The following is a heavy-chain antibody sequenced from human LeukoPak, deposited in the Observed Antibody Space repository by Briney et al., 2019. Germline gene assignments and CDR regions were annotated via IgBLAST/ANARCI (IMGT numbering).Heavy chain of an antibody. J-gene: IGHJ4*02. CDR2: ISGDGNNE. V-gene: IGHV3-30-3*01. CDR1: GFIFSNYP. Sequence: PGGSLRLSCAASGFIFSNYPMHWVRQAPGKGLEWVAVISGDGNNEHYADSAKGRFTTSRDNAKSTAYLHMNSLRSEDTAVYYCAGNDPDSSEDWGQGTLVTVSP. CDR3: AGNDPDSSED. D-gene: IGHD3-22*01.